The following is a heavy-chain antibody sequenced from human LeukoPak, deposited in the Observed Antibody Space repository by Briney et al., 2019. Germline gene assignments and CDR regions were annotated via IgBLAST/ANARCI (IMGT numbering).Heavy chain of an antibody. V-gene: IGHV3-11*01. D-gene: IGHD4-11*01. CDR3: AREPMTSTLDY. J-gene: IGHJ4*02. CDR1: GFTFSDYY. CDR2: ISSSGSTI. Sequence: GGSLRLSCAASGFTFSDYYMSWIRQAPGKGLEWVSYISSSGSTIYYADSVKGRFTVSRDNAKNSLYLQMNSLRAEDTAVYYCAREPMTSTLDYWGQGTLVTVSS.